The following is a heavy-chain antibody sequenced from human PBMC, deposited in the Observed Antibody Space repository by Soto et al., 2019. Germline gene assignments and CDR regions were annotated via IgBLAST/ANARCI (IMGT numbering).Heavy chain of an antibody. V-gene: IGHV4-34*01. CDR1: GGSFSGYY. J-gene: IGHJ6*02. CDR2: INHSGNT. CDR3: ARTGGMDV. Sequence: QVQLQQWGAGLLKPSETLSLTCAVYGGSFSGYYWSWLRQPPVKGPEWIGEINHSGNTKYTPSLESRVTISVDTSKYQFSLKLNSVSAADTAVYYCARTGGMDVWSQGATVTVSS.